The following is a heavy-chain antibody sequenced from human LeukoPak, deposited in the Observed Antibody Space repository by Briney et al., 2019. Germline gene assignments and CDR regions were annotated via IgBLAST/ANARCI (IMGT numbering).Heavy chain of an antibody. J-gene: IGHJ6*03. CDR3: ARAGLTENYYYYYYMDV. CDR2: IWYDGSNK. Sequence: GGSLRLSCAASGFTFSSYGMHWVRQAPGKGLEWVAVIWYDGSNKYYADSVKGRFTISRDNSKTTLYLQMNSLRAEDTAVYYCARAGLTENYYYYYYMDVWGKGTTVTVSS. D-gene: IGHD1-14*01. CDR1: GFTFSSYG. V-gene: IGHV3-33*01.